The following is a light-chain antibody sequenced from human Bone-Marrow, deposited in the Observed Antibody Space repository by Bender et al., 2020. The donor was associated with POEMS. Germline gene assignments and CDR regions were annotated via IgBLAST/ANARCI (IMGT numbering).Light chain of an antibody. J-gene: IGLJ2*01. CDR2: DVS. CDR3: CSYAGSYTLEML. CDR1: TGNVGGYNY. Sequence: QSALTQPPSASGSPGQSVTISCTGTTGNVGGYNYVSWYQHHPGKAPKLMIYDVSERPSGVPDRFSGSKSGNTASLTISGLQAEDEADYYCCSYAGSYTLEMLFGGGTKLTVL. V-gene: IGLV2-11*01.